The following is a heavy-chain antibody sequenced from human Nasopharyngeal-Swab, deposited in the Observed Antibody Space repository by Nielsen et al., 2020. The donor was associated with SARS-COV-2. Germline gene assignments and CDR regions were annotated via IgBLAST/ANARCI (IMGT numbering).Heavy chain of an antibody. J-gene: IGHJ5*02. CDR1: GGSLSGYY. D-gene: IGHD6-13*01. CDR2: INHSGGT. V-gene: IGHV4-34*01. CDR3: ARLGRSEAAAGSYNWFDP. Sequence: SETLSLTCAVYGGSLSGYYWSGIRQPPGKGLEGIGEINHSGGTNYNPSLKSRVTISVDTSKIQFSLRLSSVTAADTAVYYCARLGRSEAAAGSYNWFDPWGQGTLVTVSS.